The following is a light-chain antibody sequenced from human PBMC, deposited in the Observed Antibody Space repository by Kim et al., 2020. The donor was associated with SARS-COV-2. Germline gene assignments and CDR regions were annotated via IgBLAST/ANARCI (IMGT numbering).Light chain of an antibody. CDR1: QSVASNN. J-gene: IGKJ2*01. CDR3: QQYARTPYP. CDR2: GTS. Sequence: EIVLTQSPGTLSLSPGERASLSCRASQSVASNNLAWFQQKPGQAPRLLIHGTSSRVTGIPDRFSGSGSGTDFTLTISRPEPEDFAVYYCQQYARTPYPFGQGPKL. V-gene: IGKV3-20*01.